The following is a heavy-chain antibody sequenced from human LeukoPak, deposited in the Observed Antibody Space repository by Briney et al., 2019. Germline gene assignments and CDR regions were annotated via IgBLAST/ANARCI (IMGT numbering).Heavy chain of an antibody. CDR1: GFTFSSYA. Sequence: GGSLRLSCAASGFTFSSYAMSWVRQAPGKGLEWVSAISGSGGSTYYVDSVKGRFTISRDNSKNTLYLQMNSLRAEDTAVYYCAKRGGYSSSWYADYYYYMDVWGKGTTVTVSS. D-gene: IGHD6-13*01. CDR3: AKRGGYSSSWYADYYYYMDV. CDR2: ISGSGGST. J-gene: IGHJ6*03. V-gene: IGHV3-23*01.